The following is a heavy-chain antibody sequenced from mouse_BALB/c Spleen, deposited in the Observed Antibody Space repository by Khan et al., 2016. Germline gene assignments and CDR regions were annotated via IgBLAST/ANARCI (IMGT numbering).Heavy chain of an antibody. Sequence: EVELVESGGGLVQPGGSLRLSCATSGFTFTDYYMSWVRQPPGKALEWLGFIRNKANGYTTEYSASVKGRFTISRDNSQSILYLQMNTLRAEDSATDYCARDYYGSSYWCQGTTLTVSS. CDR3: ARDYYGSSY. V-gene: IGHV7-3*02. CDR1: GFTFTDYY. D-gene: IGHD1-1*01. CDR2: IRNKANGYTT. J-gene: IGHJ2*01.